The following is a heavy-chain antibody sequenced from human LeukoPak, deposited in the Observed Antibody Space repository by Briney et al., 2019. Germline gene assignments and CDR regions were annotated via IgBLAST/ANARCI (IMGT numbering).Heavy chain of an antibody. D-gene: IGHD6-13*01. CDR1: GGSISSSNW. Sequence: TPSETLSLTCAVSGGSISSSNWWSWVRQPPGKGLEWIGEIYHSGSTNYNPSLKSRVTISVDKSKNQFSLKLSSVTAADTAVYYCARDTDGKSGAAAGTPSGWFDPWGQGTLVTVSS. J-gene: IGHJ5*02. V-gene: IGHV4-4*02. CDR3: ARDTDGKSGAAAGTPSGWFDP. CDR2: IYHSGST.